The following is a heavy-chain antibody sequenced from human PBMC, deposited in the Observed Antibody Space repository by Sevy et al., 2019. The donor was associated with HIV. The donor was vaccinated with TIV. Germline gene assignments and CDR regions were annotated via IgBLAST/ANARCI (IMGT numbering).Heavy chain of an antibody. Sequence: ASVKVSCKASGYTFTGYYMHWVRQAPGQGLEWMGWINPNSGGTNYAQTFQGRVTMTRDTSISTAYMELSRLRSDDTAVYYCARSFYDILTGYSTPIFDYWGQGTLVTVSS. CDR3: ARSFYDILTGYSTPIFDY. CDR1: GYTFTGYY. CDR2: INPNSGGT. D-gene: IGHD3-9*01. V-gene: IGHV1-2*02. J-gene: IGHJ4*02.